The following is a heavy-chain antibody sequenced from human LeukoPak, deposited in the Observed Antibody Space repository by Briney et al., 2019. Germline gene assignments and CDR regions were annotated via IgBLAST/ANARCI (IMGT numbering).Heavy chain of an antibody. V-gene: IGHV6-1*01. J-gene: IGHJ4*02. D-gene: IGHD6-19*01. CDR1: GDSVSSNSAA. CDR3: AREATGWRPLDF. Sequence: SQTLSLTCATSGDSVSSNSAAWNWIRQSPSRGLEWLGRTYYGSKWYNDYAVSVKGRVTINPDTSKNQFSLQLNSVTPEDTAVYYCAREATGWRPLDFWGQGTLVTVSS. CDR2: TYYGSKWYN.